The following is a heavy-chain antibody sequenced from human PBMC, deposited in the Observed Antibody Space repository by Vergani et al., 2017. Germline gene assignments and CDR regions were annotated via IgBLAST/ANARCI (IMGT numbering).Heavy chain of an antibody. V-gene: IGHV4-34*01. D-gene: IGHD1-7*01. CDR1: GGSFSGYY. J-gene: IGHJ4*02. Sequence: QVQLQQWGAGLLKPSETLSLTCAVYGGSFSGYYWSWIRQPPGKGLEWIGEINHSGSTNYNPSLKSRVTISVDTSKNQFSLKLSSVTAADTAVYYCARGLNYDYWDQGTLVTVSS. CDR3: ARGLNYDY. CDR2: INHSGST.